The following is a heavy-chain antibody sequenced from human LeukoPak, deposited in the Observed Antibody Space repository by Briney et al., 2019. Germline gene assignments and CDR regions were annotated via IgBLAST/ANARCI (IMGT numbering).Heavy chain of an antibody. CDR1: GFTFSSYG. CDR3: AREGYYYYMDV. V-gene: IGHV3-23*01. Sequence: GGSLRLSCAASGFTFSSYGMSRVRQAAGMGLEWVSGISISGGSTYYADSVKGRFTISRDNSKNTLYLQMNSLRAEDTAVYYCAREGYYYYMDVWGKGTTVTVSS. CDR2: ISISGGST. J-gene: IGHJ6*03.